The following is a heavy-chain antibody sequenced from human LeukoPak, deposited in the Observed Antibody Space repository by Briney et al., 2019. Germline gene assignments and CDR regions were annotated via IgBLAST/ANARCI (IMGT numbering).Heavy chain of an antibody. J-gene: IGHJ4*02. CDR3: ARDFGYVVVAATLDY. D-gene: IGHD2-15*01. CDR2: ISSSSSTI. CDR1: GFTFSSYS. Sequence: GRSLRLSCAASGFTFSSYSMNWVRQAPGKGLEWVSYISSSSSTIYYADSVKGRFTISRDNAKNSLYLQMNSLRAEDTAVYYCARDFGYVVVAATLDYWGQGTLVTVSS. V-gene: IGHV3-48*01.